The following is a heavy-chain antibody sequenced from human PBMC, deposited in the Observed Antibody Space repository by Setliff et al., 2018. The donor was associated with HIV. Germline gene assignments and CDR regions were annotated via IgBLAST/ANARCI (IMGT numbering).Heavy chain of an antibody. J-gene: IGHJ5*02. CDR3: AKDLAANIYDFSALYYVPYPVGS. CDR2: INNRGDRT. V-gene: IGHV3-23*01. CDR1: GFFFSRHV. Sequence: GESLKISCEGSGFFFSRHVMSWVRQAPGKGLEWASGINNRGDRTDYADSVKGRFTISRDNSKNTVDLQMNSLTVEDTAVYYCAKDLAANIYDFSALYYVPYPVGSWGQGTLVTVSS. D-gene: IGHD3-16*01.